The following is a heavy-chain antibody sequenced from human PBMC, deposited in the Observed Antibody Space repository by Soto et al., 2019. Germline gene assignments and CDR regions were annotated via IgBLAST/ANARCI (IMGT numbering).Heavy chain of an antibody. CDR1: GGSMSSYY. Sequence: SETLSLTCTVSGGSMSSYYWSWIRQPPGKGLEWIGYIYYSGSTNYNPSLKSRVTISVDTSKNQFSLKLSSVAAAETAMYYCERDAAVRYPFDTWGQGTLVTVSS. J-gene: IGHJ5*02. CDR2: IYYSGST. CDR3: ERDAAVRYPFDT. V-gene: IGHV4-59*01. D-gene: IGHD3-9*01.